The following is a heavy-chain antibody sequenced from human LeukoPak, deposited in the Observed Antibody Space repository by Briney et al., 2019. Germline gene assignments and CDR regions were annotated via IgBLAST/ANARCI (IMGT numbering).Heavy chain of an antibody. V-gene: IGHV1-46*01. Sequence: ASVKVSCKASGGTFTSYYMHWVRQAPGQGLEWMGIINPSGGSTSYAQKFQGRVTMTRDTSTSTVYMELSSLRSEDTAVYYCARGVAYSSSSYGGFDYWGQGTLVTVSS. D-gene: IGHD6-6*01. CDR2: INPSGGST. J-gene: IGHJ4*02. CDR1: GGTFTSYY. CDR3: ARGVAYSSSSYGGFDY.